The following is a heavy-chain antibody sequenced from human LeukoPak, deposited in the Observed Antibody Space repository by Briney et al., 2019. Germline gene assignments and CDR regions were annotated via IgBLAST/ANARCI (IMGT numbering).Heavy chain of an antibody. CDR3: ARESAYYDILTGPDY. J-gene: IGHJ4*02. Sequence: GGSLRLSCAASGFTFSSYAMHWVRQAPGKGLEWVAVIWYDGSNKYYADSVKGRFTISRDYSKNTLYLQMNRLRAEDTAVYYCARESAYYDILTGPDYWGQGTLVTVSS. CDR1: GFTFSSYA. D-gene: IGHD3-9*01. CDR2: IWYDGSNK. V-gene: IGHV3-33*08.